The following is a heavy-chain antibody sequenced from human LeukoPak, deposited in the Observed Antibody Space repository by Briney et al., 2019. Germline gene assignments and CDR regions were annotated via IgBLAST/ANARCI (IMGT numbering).Heavy chain of an antibody. CDR3: ATGGTYSRGLLVY. CDR2: IRAYNGNT. V-gene: IGHV1-18*01. Sequence: ASVKVSCTASGYTFTSYGICLVRQAPGQGLEWRGWIRAYNGNTNYAQKFQGRVTMTTDTSTSTAYMELRSLRSDDTAVYYCATGGTYSRGLLVYWGQGTLVTVSS. J-gene: IGHJ4*02. CDR1: GYTFTSYG. D-gene: IGHD1-26*01.